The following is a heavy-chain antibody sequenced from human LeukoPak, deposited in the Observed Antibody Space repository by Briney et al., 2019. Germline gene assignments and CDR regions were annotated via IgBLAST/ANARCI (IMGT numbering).Heavy chain of an antibody. V-gene: IGHV3-53*01. CDR1: GFTVSSNY. D-gene: IGHD3-9*01. Sequence: GRSLRLSCAASGFTVSSNYMSWVRQAPGKGLEWVSVIYSGGSIYYADSVKGRFTISRDNSKNTLYLQMNSLRAEDTAVYYCARGVYYDILTNYFDYWGQGTLVTVSS. J-gene: IGHJ4*02. CDR3: ARGVYYDILTNYFDY. CDR2: IYSGGSI.